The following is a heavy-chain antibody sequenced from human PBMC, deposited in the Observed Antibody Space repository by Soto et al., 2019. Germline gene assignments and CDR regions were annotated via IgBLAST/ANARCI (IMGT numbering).Heavy chain of an antibody. CDR2: INPSGGTT. Sequence: ASVKVSCKASGYTFTRYNVHWVRQAPGQGLEWMAIINPSGGTTYYVQKFEGRVTLTTDTSTSTVYMELSSLRSDDAAVYYCARVRGGGSEYFFDYWGQGTLVTVSS. CDR1: GYTFTRYN. V-gene: IGHV1-46*01. D-gene: IGHD2-15*01. CDR3: ARVRGGGSEYFFDY. J-gene: IGHJ4*02.